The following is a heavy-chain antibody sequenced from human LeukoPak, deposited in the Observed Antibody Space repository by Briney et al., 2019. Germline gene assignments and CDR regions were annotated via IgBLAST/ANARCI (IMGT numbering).Heavy chain of an antibody. CDR1: GGSISSSSYY. D-gene: IGHD3-22*01. Sequence: SETLSLTCTVYGGSISSSSYYWGWLRQPPGKGLEWIGSIYYSGSTYYNPSLKSRVTISVDTSKNQFSLTLSSVTAADTAVYYCARHVNRGIVVVIREPPYYMDVWGKGTTVTVSS. V-gene: IGHV4-39*01. J-gene: IGHJ6*03. CDR3: ARHVNRGIVVVIREPPYYMDV. CDR2: IYYSGST.